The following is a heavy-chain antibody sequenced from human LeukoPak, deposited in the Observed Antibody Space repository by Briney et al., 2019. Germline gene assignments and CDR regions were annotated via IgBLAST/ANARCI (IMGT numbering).Heavy chain of an antibody. CDR1: GFTFSSYG. CDR3: AKDGQWLVRDIIYYIDY. CDR2: ISYDGSNK. D-gene: IGHD6-19*01. V-gene: IGHV3-30*18. Sequence: GRSLRLSCAASGFTFSSYGMHWVRQAPGKGLEWVAVISYDGSNKYYADSVKGRFTISRDNSKNTLYLQMDSPRAEDTAVYYCAKDGQWLVRDIIYYIDYWGQGTLVTVSS. J-gene: IGHJ4*02.